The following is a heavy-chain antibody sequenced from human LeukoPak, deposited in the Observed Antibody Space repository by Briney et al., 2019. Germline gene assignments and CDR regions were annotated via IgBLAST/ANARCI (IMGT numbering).Heavy chain of an antibody. V-gene: IGHV4-59*01. Sequence: SETLSLTCIVSGGSISSYYWSWIRQPPGKGLEWIGFVYDSGSTNYNPSLKSRVTISVDTSKDQFSLRLSSVTAADTAVYYCARERRDGYKVYFDYWGQGTLVTVSS. CDR3: ARERRDGYKVYFDY. CDR2: VYDSGST. CDR1: GGSISSYY. J-gene: IGHJ4*02. D-gene: IGHD5-24*01.